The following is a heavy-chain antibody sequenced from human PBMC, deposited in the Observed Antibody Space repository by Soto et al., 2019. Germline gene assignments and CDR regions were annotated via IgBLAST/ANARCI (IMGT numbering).Heavy chain of an antibody. Sequence: GASVKVSCKASGYTFTGYYMHWVRQAPGQGLEWMGWINPNSGGTNYAQKFQGWVTMTRDTSISTAYMELSRLRSDDTAVYYCARNAYSGWFRSGMDVWGQGTTVTVSS. CDR2: INPNSGGT. CDR1: GYTFTGYY. V-gene: IGHV1-2*04. J-gene: IGHJ6*02. CDR3: ARNAYSGWFRSGMDV. D-gene: IGHD6-19*01.